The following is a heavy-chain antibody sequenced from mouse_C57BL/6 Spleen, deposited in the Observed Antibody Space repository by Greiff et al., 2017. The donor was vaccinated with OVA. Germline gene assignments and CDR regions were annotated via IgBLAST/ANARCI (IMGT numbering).Heavy chain of an antibody. V-gene: IGHV1-69*01. CDR3: ARSGSSYPYWYFDV. Sequence: QVQLQQPGAELVMPGASVKLSCKASGYTFTSYWMHWVKQRPGQGLEWIGEIDPSDSYTNYKQKFKGKSTLTVDKSSSTAYMQLSSLTSEDSAVYYCARSGSSYPYWYFDVWGTGTTVTVSS. J-gene: IGHJ1*03. CDR2: IDPSDSYT. D-gene: IGHD1-1*01. CDR1: GYTFTSYW.